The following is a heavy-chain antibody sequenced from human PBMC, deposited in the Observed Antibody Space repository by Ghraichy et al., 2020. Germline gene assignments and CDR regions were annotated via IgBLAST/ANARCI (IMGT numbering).Heavy chain of an antibody. CDR2: ISSSSSTI. V-gene: IGHV3-48*02. CDR3: ASLWEPKKEIDFGVAIKERYYYGMDV. J-gene: IGHJ6*02. CDR1: GFTFSSYS. D-gene: IGHD3-3*01. Sequence: GGSLRLSCAASGFTFSSYSMNWVRQAPGKGLEWVSYISSSSSTIYYADSVKGRFTISRDNAKNSLYLQMNSLRDEDTAVYYCASLWEPKKEIDFGVAIKERYYYGMDVWGQGTTVTVSS.